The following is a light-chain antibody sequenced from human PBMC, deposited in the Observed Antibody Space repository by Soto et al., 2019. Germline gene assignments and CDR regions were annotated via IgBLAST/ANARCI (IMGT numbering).Light chain of an antibody. CDR2: RDN. CDR1: SSNIGDNY. V-gene: IGLV1-47*03. J-gene: IGLJ1*01. Sequence: QSVLTQPPSASGTPGQRVTISCSGSSSNIGDNYVYWHQHLPGTAPKLLIYRDNQRPSGVPDRFSGSESGASASLAISGLWPEAEADYSCGRWDDSLSAYVVGTGTKLTVL. CDR3: GRWDDSLSAYV.